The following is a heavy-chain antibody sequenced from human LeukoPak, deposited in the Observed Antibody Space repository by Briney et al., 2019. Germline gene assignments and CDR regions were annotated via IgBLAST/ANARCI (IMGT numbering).Heavy chain of an antibody. CDR3: ARLYGDSYFDY. D-gene: IGHD4-17*01. CDR2: IYGGGST. CDR1: GFTFSSYA. Sequence: PGGSLRLSCAASGFTFSSYAMSWVRQAPGKGLEWVSVIYGGGSTYYADSVKGRFTISRHNSKSTLYLEMNSLRPEDTAVYYCARLYGDSYFDYWGQGTLVTVSS. J-gene: IGHJ4*02. V-gene: IGHV3-53*04.